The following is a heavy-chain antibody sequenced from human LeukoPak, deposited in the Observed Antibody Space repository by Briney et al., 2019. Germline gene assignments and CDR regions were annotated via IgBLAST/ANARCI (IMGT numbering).Heavy chain of an antibody. J-gene: IGHJ6*03. D-gene: IGHD2-2*01. Sequence: GSLRLSCAASGFTFSSHWMHWVRQAPGKGLVWVSRINRDGSSTNYADSVKGRFTISRDNAKNTLYLQMSSLRAEDTAVYYCARVGCSSTSCDYYYYMDVWGKGTTITVSS. CDR1: GFTFSSHW. V-gene: IGHV3-74*01. CDR3: ARVGCSSTSCDYYYYMDV. CDR2: INRDGSST.